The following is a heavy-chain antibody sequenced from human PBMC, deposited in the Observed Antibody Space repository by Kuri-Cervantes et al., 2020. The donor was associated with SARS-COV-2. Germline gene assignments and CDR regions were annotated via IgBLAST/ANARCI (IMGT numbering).Heavy chain of an antibody. CDR1: GGSIRSSSYY. Sequence: SETLSLTCTVSGGSIRSSSYYWGWIRQPPGNGLEWIGSSYYSGSTYYNPSLKSRVSISVDTSRNQFSLKVSSVTAADTAVYSCARQHLGYYMDVWGKGTTVTVSS. CDR3: ARQHLGYYMDV. J-gene: IGHJ6*03. V-gene: IGHV4-39*01. CDR2: SYYSGST.